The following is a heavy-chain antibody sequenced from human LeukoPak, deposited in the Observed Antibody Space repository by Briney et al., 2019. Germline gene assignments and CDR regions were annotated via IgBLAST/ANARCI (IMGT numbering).Heavy chain of an antibody. CDR3: VRGLI. CDR2: ISSDGSIT. CDR1: GFSISSHW. V-gene: IGHV3-74*01. J-gene: IGHJ4*02. D-gene: IGHD3-16*01. Sequence: GGSLRLSCAASGFSISSHWMHWVRQTPGKGLVWVPRISSDGSITNYADSVKGRLTISRDNARNTLYLQMNSLRAEDTAIYYCVRGLIWGQGTLVTVSS.